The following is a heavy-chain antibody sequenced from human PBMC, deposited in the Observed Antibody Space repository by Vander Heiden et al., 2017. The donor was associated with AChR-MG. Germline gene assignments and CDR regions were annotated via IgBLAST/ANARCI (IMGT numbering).Heavy chain of an antibody. Sequence: QMPLVQSGAEVKKPGASVTVSCKAPGFTFNGDYIHWVRQAPGQGLEWMGWINPNSGGKNVARKFQGRGTLSRDMSITTVYMDMTRLTSEDTAVYYCARGDSDFWSGYSWFDPWGQGTLVTVSS. V-gene: IGHV1-2*02. J-gene: IGHJ5*02. CDR2: INPNSGGK. CDR3: ARGDSDFWSGYSWFDP. CDR1: GFTFNGDY. D-gene: IGHD3-3*01.